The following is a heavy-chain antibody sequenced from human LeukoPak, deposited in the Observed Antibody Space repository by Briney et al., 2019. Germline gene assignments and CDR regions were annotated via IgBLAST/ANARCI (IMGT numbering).Heavy chain of an antibody. D-gene: IGHD2-2*01. J-gene: IGHJ4*02. Sequence: SGPTLVNPTQTLTLTCTFSGFSLRTSEVGVGWIRQPPGKALEWLALIYLDDDKRYSPSLKSRLTITKDTSKNQVVLTMTNMDPVDTATYYCAHSGVVVPVKIYYFDYWGQGTLVTVSS. CDR1: GFSLRTSEVG. V-gene: IGHV2-5*02. CDR3: AHSGVVVPVKIYYFDY. CDR2: IYLDDDK.